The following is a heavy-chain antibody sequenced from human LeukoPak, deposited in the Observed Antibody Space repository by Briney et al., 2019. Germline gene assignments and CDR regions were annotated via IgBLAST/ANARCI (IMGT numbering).Heavy chain of an antibody. CDR3: ARDKGGITGPGRWFDP. CDR2: NYTTGST. D-gene: IGHD1-14*01. Sequence: TSQTLSLNCTVSGGSINSGSYYWSWIRQPAGKGLERIGRNYTTGSTHNNPSLKSRVTISVDTSKNQFSLMLSSVTAADTDVYYCARDKGGITGPGRWFDPWGQGTLVTVSS. V-gene: IGHV4-61*02. CDR1: GGSINSGSYY. J-gene: IGHJ5*02.